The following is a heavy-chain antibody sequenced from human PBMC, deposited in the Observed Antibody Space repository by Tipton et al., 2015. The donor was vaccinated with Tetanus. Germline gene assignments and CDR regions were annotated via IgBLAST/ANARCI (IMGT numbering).Heavy chain of an antibody. Sequence: QLVQSGAEVKKPGESLNISCKASGYNFATFWIGWVRQKPGKGLEWMGIIYPGDSDTTYSPSFQGQVTISADRSINTAYLQWSSLKASDTATYYCARRLGPYTGDQIWHFDLWGRGTLVTVSS. D-gene: IGHD7-27*01. CDR3: ARRLGPYTGDQIWHFDL. J-gene: IGHJ2*01. V-gene: IGHV5-51*01. CDR1: GYNFATFW. CDR2: IYPGDSDT.